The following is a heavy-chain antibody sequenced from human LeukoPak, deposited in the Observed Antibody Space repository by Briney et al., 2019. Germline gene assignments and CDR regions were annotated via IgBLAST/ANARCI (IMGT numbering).Heavy chain of an antibody. CDR2: IIPILGIA. CDR3: ARCRALGFADAFDI. D-gene: IGHD5-24*01. CDR1: GGTFSSYA. Sequence: ASVKVSCKASGGTFSSYAISWVRQAPGQGLEWMGRIIPILGIANYAQKFQGRVTITTDESTSTAYMELSSLRSEDTAVYYCARCRALGFADAFDIWGQGTMVTVSS. V-gene: IGHV1-69*04. J-gene: IGHJ3*02.